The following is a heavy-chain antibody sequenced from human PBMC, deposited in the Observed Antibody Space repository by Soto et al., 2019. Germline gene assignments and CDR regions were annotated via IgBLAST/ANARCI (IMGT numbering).Heavy chain of an antibody. CDR3: ARGGNWFDP. Sequence: EVQLVESGGGLAQPGGSLSLPCEPSGFSFSPFWLAWSRQAPGKGLEWVAKIDKGGVGKYYVDSVRGRLTISRDNAKNSLYLQMNSLRPEDTAIYYCARGGNWFDPWGQGALVSVSS. CDR1: GFSFSPFW. D-gene: IGHD3-10*01. J-gene: IGHJ5*02. V-gene: IGHV3-7*03. CDR2: IDKGGVGK.